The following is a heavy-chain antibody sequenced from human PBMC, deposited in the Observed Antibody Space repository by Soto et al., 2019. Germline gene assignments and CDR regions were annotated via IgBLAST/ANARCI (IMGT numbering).Heavy chain of an antibody. J-gene: IGHJ5*02. CDR2: ISGGGDST. D-gene: IGHD4-17*01. Sequence: EQLLESGGGLVQPGGSLRLSCAASGFSFSSYGMSWVRQAPGKGLEWVSGISGGGDSTYYADSVNGRFTIARDKSKNTLYLQMNSLRAEDTAVYYCARGQDDYGDSDVWFDPWGQVTLVSVSS. V-gene: IGHV3-23*01. CDR1: GFSFSSYG. CDR3: ARGQDDYGDSDVWFDP.